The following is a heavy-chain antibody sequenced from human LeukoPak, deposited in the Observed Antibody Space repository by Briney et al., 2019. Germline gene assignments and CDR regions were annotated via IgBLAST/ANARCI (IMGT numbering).Heavy chain of an antibody. V-gene: IGHV1-2*02. Sequence: SVKVSCNASGYTFTGYYMHWVRQAPGQRLEWMGWINPNSGGTNYAQKFQGRVTMTRDTSISTAYMELSRLRSDDTAVYYCARDGAARPEYDYWGQGTLVTVSS. D-gene: IGHD6-6*01. CDR2: INPNSGGT. CDR3: ARDGAARPEYDY. CDR1: GYTFTGYY. J-gene: IGHJ4*02.